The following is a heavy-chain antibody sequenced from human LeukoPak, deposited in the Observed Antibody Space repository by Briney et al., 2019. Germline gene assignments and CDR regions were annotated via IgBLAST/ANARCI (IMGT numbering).Heavy chain of an antibody. Sequence: GGSLRLSCAASGFTVSSNYMSWVRQAPGKGLEWVSVIYSGGSTYYADSVKGRFTISRDNSKNTLYLQMNSLRAEDTAVYYCASTSRRTMIVVWNDIWGQGTMVTVSS. V-gene: IGHV3-66*01. D-gene: IGHD3-22*01. CDR2: IYSGGST. CDR3: ASTSRRTMIVVWNDI. J-gene: IGHJ3*02. CDR1: GFTVSSNY.